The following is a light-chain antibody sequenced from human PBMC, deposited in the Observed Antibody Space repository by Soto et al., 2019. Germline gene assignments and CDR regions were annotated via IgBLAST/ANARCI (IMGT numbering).Light chain of an antibody. CDR2: EVN. CDR3: SSYAGSNNLI. CDR1: SSDLGNYDY. V-gene: IGLV2-8*01. J-gene: IGLJ2*01. Sequence: QSALTQPPSASGSPGQSVTISCTGTSSDLGNYDYVSLYQQHPGKAPKLMIYEVNKRPSGVPDRFSGSKSGNTASLTVTGLQAEDEAEYYCSSYAGSNNLIFGGGTQLTVL.